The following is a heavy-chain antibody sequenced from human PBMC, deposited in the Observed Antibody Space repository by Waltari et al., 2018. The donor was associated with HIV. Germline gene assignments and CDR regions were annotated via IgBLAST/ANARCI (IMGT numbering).Heavy chain of an antibody. Sequence: QVQLVQSGAEVKKPGSSVKVSCKASGGTFSSYAISWVRQAPGQGLEWMGRIIPILGIANYAQKFQGRVTITADKSTSTAYMELSSLRSEDTAVYYCARDPRINYDFWGPSAPWGQGTLVTVSS. D-gene: IGHD3-3*01. CDR1: GGTFSSYA. J-gene: IGHJ5*02. CDR2: IIPILGIA. CDR3: ARDPRINYDFWGPSAP. V-gene: IGHV1-69*04.